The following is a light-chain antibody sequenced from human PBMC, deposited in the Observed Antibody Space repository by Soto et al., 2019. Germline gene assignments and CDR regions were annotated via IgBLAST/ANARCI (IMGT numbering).Light chain of an antibody. CDR3: AAWDDSRNSPF. Sequence: QSVLTQPSSASGTPGQRVTISCSGSSFNIGSNSVNWYQHVPGTAPKLLIHSDNQRPSGVSFRFSASKSDSSASLAISGLQSVDEAAYYCAAWDDSRNSPFFGGGTKLTVL. J-gene: IGLJ2*01. CDR2: SDN. V-gene: IGLV1-44*01. CDR1: SFNIGSNS.